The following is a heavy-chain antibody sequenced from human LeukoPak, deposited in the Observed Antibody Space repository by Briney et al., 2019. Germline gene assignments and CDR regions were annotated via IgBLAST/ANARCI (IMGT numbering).Heavy chain of an antibody. D-gene: IGHD3-16*02. CDR1: GFTLSSYA. Sequence: GRSLRLSCAASGFTLSSYAMHWVRQAPGKGLEWVAVISYDGSNKYYADSVKGRFTISRDNSKNTLYLQMNSLRAEDTAVYYCARDNDYVWGSYRYFDYWGQGTLVTVSS. J-gene: IGHJ4*02. CDR2: ISYDGSNK. V-gene: IGHV3-30*04. CDR3: ARDNDYVWGSYRYFDY.